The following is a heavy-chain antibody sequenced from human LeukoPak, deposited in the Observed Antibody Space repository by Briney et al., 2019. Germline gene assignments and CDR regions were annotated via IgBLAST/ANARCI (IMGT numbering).Heavy chain of an antibody. CDR3: APTTGTTRLFHH. D-gene: IGHD4-4*01. CDR1: GGSFTTYY. Sequence: SETLSLTCTVSGGSFTTYYWSWIRQPPGKRLEGIGHIHYSGSTNYNPSLKSRVTITLDTSKNKFSLKLSSVTAAEPAIYCCAPTTGTTRLFHHWGQGTLVTVSS. J-gene: IGHJ1*01. CDR2: IHYSGST. V-gene: IGHV4-59*01.